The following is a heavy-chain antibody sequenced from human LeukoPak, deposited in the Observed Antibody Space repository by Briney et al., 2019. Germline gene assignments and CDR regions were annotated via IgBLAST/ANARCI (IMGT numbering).Heavy chain of an antibody. J-gene: IGHJ5*02. CDR1: GGSISSSNW. D-gene: IGHD6-19*01. CDR2: IYHSGST. Sequence: ASGTLSLTCAVSGGSISSSNWWSWVRQPPGKGLEWIGEIYHSGSTNYNPSLKSRVTISVDKSKNQFSLKLSSVTAADTAVYYCARESAVAIPGPFDPWGQGTLVTVSS. CDR3: ARESAVAIPGPFDP. V-gene: IGHV4-4*02.